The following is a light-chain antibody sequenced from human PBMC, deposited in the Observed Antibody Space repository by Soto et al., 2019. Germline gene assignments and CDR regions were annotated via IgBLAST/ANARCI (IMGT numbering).Light chain of an antibody. CDR3: QQYGSSPGT. CDR2: GAS. J-gene: IGKJ2*01. CDR1: QNVTNNY. Sequence: VLTQSPGTLSLSPGERATLSCRASQNVTNNYLAWYQQKPGQAPRLLIRGASSRATGLPDRFSGSGSGTAFTLTISRLEPEDFAVYYCQQYGSSPGTFGQGTKLEIK. V-gene: IGKV3-20*01.